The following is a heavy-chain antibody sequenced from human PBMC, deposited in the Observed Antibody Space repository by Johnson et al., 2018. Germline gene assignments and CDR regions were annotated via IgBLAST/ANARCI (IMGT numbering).Heavy chain of an antibody. Sequence: QVQLVESGGGVVQPGKSLRLSCAASGFIVSSYGIHWVRQAPGKGLEWVAAISYHGSDTHYADSVRGRFIISRDNSKNALSLQMNSLRGEDTAVYYCARDITSHFSDYYALDVWGQGTTVTVSS. D-gene: IGHD2/OR15-2a*01. J-gene: IGHJ6*02. CDR1: GFIVSSYG. CDR2: ISYHGSDT. V-gene: IGHV3-30*03. CDR3: ARDITSHFSDYYALDV.